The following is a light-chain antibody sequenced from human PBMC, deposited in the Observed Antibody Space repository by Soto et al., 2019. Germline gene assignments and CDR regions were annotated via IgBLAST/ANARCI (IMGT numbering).Light chain of an antibody. CDR2: KAS. V-gene: IGKV1-5*03. CDR3: QQYNSYSRT. CDR1: ESINDW. J-gene: IGKJ1*01. Sequence: DMQMTQSPSTLSASVGDRVTITCRASESINDWLAWYQQKPGKAPKLLIYKASFLQSGVPSRFSGSGSGTEFTLTISSLQTDDFATYYCQQYNSYSRTFGQGTKVDIK.